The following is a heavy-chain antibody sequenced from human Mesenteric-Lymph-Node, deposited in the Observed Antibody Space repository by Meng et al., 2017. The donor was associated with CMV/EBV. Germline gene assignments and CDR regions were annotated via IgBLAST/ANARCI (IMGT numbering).Heavy chain of an antibody. J-gene: IGHJ4*02. CDR1: GFTFSSYT. CDR3: ARVVKGAYYLDY. V-gene: IGHV3-69-1*01. CDR2: IAIDGLR. D-gene: IGHD3-16*01. Sequence: GGSLRLSCVASGFTFSSYTMNWVRQAPGKGLEWVSSIAIDGLRYYADSMKGRFTISRDNTKNSLYLQMNSLRVEDTAVYYCARVVKGAYYLDYWGQGALVTVSS.